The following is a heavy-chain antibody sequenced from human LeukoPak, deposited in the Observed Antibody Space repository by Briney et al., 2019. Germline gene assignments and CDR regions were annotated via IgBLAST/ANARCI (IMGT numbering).Heavy chain of an antibody. CDR2: INHSGST. CDR1: GGSFSGYY. Sequence: PSETLSLTCAVYGGSFSGYYWSWIRQPPGKGLEWIGEINHSGSTDYNPPLKSRVTISVDTSKNQFSLKLSSVTAADTAVYYCARGPYYYGSGSSRWGQGTLVTVSS. D-gene: IGHD3-10*01. CDR3: ARGPYYYGSGSSR. J-gene: IGHJ4*02. V-gene: IGHV4-34*01.